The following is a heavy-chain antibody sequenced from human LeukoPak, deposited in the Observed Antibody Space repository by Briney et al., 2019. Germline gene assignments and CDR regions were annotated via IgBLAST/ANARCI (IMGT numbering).Heavy chain of an antibody. CDR1: GFTFSRHW. CDR3: ARSYYGSGTSYGMDV. V-gene: IGHV3-7*01. J-gene: IGHJ6*02. CDR2: IKQDGSEK. D-gene: IGHD3-10*01. Sequence: GGSLRLSCAVSGFTFSRHWMSWVRQAPGKGLEWLANIKQDGSEKYYVDSVEGRFTISRDNAKNSLYLQTNSLRAEDTAVYYCARSYYGSGTSYGMDVWGQGTTVTVSS.